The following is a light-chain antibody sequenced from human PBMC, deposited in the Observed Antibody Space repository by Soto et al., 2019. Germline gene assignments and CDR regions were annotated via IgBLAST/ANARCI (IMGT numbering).Light chain of an antibody. Sequence: QSVLTQPASVSGSPGQSITISCTGTSSDVGGYKYVSWYQQHPDKAPKVMIYEVSKRPSGVPDRFSGSKSGNTASLTVSGLQAEDEADYYCSSYTGSNNLGFGGGTKLTVL. CDR3: SSYTGSNNLG. CDR1: SSDVGGYKY. J-gene: IGLJ3*02. CDR2: EVS. V-gene: IGLV2-8*01.